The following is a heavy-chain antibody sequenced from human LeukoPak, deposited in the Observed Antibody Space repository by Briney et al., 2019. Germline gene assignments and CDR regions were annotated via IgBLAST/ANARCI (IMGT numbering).Heavy chain of an antibody. CDR2: INYSGST. J-gene: IGHJ6*03. Sequence: SETLSLTCTVSGGSISSYYWSWIRQPPGKGLEWIGYINYSGSTNYNPSLKSRVTISVDTSKNQFSLKLSSVTAADTAVYYCASLRGYYYYYYMDVWGKGTTVTVSS. D-gene: IGHD3-10*01. CDR3: ASLRGYYYYYYMDV. CDR1: GGSISSYY. V-gene: IGHV4-59*01.